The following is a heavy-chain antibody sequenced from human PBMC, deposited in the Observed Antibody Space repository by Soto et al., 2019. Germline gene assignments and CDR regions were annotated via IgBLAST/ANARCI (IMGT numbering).Heavy chain of an antibody. Sequence: QVRLVESGGGVVQPGRSLRLSSAACGFCFSDYVMHWVRKSPGEGLEWVAVMWYHGRDKFYAESVKGRFTITRDNSKNTLYLQMNSLRAEDTAVYYCARDAGGQSGNFIFVSWGQGALVTVSS. CDR2: MWYHGRDK. CDR3: ARDAGGQSGNFIFVS. J-gene: IGHJ4*02. CDR1: GFCFSDYV. D-gene: IGHD1-26*01. V-gene: IGHV3-33*01.